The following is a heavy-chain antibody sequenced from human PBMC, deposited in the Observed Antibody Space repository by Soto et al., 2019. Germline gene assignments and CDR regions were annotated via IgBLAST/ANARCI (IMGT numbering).Heavy chain of an antibody. V-gene: IGHV3-33*01. D-gene: IGHD5-12*01. CDR2: IWYDGSNK. Sequence: QVQLVESGGGVVQPGRSLRLSCAASRFTFTIYGMHWVRQAPGKGLEWVEGIWYDGSNKYYADSVKGRFTISRDNSKNTLYLQMNSLRAEDTAVYYCAREEMATIHPWVPAAFDIWGQGTMVTVSS. CDR3: AREEMATIHPWVPAAFDI. J-gene: IGHJ3*02. CDR1: RFTFTIYG.